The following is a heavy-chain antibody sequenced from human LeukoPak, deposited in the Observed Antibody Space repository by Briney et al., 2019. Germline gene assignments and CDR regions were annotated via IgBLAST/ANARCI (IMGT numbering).Heavy chain of an antibody. J-gene: IGHJ6*03. V-gene: IGHV4-59*01. CDR1: GGSFSDYF. Sequence: ASETLSLTCAVYGGSFSDYFWSWIRQPPGKGLEWIGYIYYSGSTNYNPSLKSRVTISVDTSKNQSSLKLSSVTAADTAVYYCARALLAAAGPRQHYYYYMDVWGKGTTVTVSS. D-gene: IGHD6-13*01. CDR3: ARALLAAAGPRQHYYYYMDV. CDR2: IYYSGST.